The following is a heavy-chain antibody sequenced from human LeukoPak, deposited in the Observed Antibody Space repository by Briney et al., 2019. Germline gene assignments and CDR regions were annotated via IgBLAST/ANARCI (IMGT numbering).Heavy chain of an antibody. CDR1: GGSTSSSTHY. CDR2: IYYSGTT. D-gene: IGHD3-10*01. CDR3: ARGGFYGHPFDF. Sequence: PSETLSLTCTVSGGSTSSSTHYWGWIRQPPGKDLEWIGSIYYSGTTNYNTSLESRVTISVDASNNQVSLTLNSVTAADTAVYFCARGGFYGHPFDFGGQGTLVTVSS. J-gene: IGHJ4*02. V-gene: IGHV4-39*07.